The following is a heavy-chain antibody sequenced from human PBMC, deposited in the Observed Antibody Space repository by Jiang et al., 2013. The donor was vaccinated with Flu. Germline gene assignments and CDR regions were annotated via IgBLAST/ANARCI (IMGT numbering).Heavy chain of an antibody. D-gene: IGHD6-25*01. J-gene: IGHJ3*01. CDR3: ARDSLAASYSFDV. Sequence: GSHYWSWLRHHPEKGLEWIGYIHYSGATYYTPSLENRVTILIDRSKNQFSLRLTSVTAADTAVYFCARDSLAASYSFDVWGQGTRSPSLQ. V-gene: IGHV4-31*02. CDR2: IHYSGAT. CDR1: GSHY.